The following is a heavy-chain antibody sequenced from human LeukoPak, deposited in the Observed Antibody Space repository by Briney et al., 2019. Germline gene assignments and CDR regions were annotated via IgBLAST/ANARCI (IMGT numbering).Heavy chain of an antibody. CDR3: AREGGGSVEYYFDY. CDR1: GGSISSYY. Sequence: PSETLSLTCTVSGGSISSYYWSWIRQPPGKGLEWIGYIYYSGSTNYNPSLKSQVTISVDTSKNQFSLKLSSVTAADTAVYYCAREGGGSVEYYFDYWGQGTLVTVSS. J-gene: IGHJ4*02. CDR2: IYYSGST. V-gene: IGHV4-59*01. D-gene: IGHD3-16*01.